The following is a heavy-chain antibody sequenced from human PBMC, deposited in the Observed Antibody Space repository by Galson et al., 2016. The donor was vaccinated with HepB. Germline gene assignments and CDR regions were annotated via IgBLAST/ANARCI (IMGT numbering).Heavy chain of an antibody. D-gene: IGHD3-3*01. CDR2: IIPIFGTA. CDR3: ARVSQITSFGDISDAFNI. CDR1: GGTFSSYV. V-gene: IGHV1-69*13. J-gene: IGHJ3*02. Sequence: SVKVSCKASGGTFSSYVINWVRQAPGQGLEWMGGIIPIFGTASYAQKFQGRVTITADESTSTAYMELSSLRSEDTAVYYCARVSQITSFGDISDAFNIWGQGTMVTVSS.